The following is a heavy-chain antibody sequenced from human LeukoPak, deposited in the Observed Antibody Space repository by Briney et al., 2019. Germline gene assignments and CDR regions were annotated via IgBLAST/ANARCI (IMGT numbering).Heavy chain of an antibody. CDR3: TGRKRGYSSGNVADYFEH. CDR2: IYYSGNT. CDR1: EDSLTNRNYY. J-gene: IGHJ4*02. D-gene: IGHD2-15*01. Sequence: PSGTLSLTCSVSEDSLTNRNYYWDWIRQAPGGGLEWIGSIYYSGNTYYSPSLKSRVAMSVDTSKNQFSLKVSSVTAVDTAVYYCTGRKRGYSSGNVADYFEHWGLGALVTVSS. V-gene: IGHV4-39*01.